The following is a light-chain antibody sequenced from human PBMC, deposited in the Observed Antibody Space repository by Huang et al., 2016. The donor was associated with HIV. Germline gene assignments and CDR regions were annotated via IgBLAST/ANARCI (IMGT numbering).Light chain of an antibody. V-gene: IGKV3-15*01. J-gene: IGKJ1*01. CDR2: GAS. Sequence: EIVMTQSPATLSVSPGERATLSCRASQSISSNLAWYQQKPGRAPRLLSYGASTRATGIPARFSGSGSGTEFTLTISSLQSEDFAVYYCQQYNDWRTFGQGTKVEIK. CDR3: QQYNDWRT. CDR1: QSISSN.